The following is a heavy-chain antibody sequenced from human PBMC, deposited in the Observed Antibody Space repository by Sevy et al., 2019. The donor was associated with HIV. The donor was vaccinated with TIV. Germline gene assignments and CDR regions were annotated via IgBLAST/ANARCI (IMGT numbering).Heavy chain of an antibody. J-gene: IGHJ5*02. CDR3: AREGNSGGYYWFDP. CDR2: IYSGGST. Sequence: GGSLRLSCAASGFTVRSNYMSWVRQAPGKGLEWVSVIYSGGSTYYADSVKGRFTISRDNSKNTLYLQMNSRRAEDTAVYYCAREGNSGGYYWFDPWGQGTLVTVSS. D-gene: IGHD3-22*01. V-gene: IGHV3-53*01. CDR1: GFTVRSNY.